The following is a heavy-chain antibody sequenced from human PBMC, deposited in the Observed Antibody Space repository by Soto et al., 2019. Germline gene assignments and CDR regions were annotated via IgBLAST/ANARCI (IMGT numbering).Heavy chain of an antibody. Sequence: GASVKVSCKASVGTFSSYAISWVRQAPGQGLEWMGGIIPIFGTANYAQKFQGRVTITADESTSTAYMELSSLRSEDTAVYYCASSITIFGVVTPYYYGMDVWGQGTTVTVSS. CDR3: ASSITIFGVVTPYYYGMDV. CDR2: IIPIFGTA. D-gene: IGHD3-3*01. CDR1: VGTFSSYA. V-gene: IGHV1-69*13. J-gene: IGHJ6*02.